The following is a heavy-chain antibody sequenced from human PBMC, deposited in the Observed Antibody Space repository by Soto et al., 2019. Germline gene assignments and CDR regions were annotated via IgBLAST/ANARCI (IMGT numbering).Heavy chain of an antibody. CDR2: INAGNGNT. CDR3: ARVLEYSGPGAFGI. Sequence: ASVKVSCKASGYTFTSYAMHWVRQAPGQRLEWMGWINAGNGNTKYSQKFQGRVTITRDTSASTAYMELSSLRSEDTAVYYCARVLEYSGPGAFGIWGQGTMVTVSS. CDR1: GYTFTSYA. D-gene: IGHD5-12*01. J-gene: IGHJ3*02. V-gene: IGHV1-3*01.